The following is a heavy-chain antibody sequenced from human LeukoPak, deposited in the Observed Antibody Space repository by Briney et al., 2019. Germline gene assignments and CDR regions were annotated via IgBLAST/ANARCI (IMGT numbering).Heavy chain of an antibody. CDR1: VDSVSSNSAT. CDR2: TYYRSRWLN. CDR3: VRDSGMGLDVFDI. D-gene: IGHD3-10*01. J-gene: IGHJ3*02. Sequence: SQTLSLTCAISVDSVSSNSATWNWIRQSPSRGLEWLGRTYYRSRWLNDYAVSVKGRITVNPDTSKNQFSLQLHSVSPEDTAVYYCVRDSGMGLDVFDIWGQGTMVTVSS. V-gene: IGHV6-1*01.